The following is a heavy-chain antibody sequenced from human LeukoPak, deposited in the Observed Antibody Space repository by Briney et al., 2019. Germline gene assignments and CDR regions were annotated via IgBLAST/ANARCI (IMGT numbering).Heavy chain of an antibody. Sequence: PSEPLSLTCTVSGGSISSSSYYWGWIRQPPGKGLESFGSIYYSGSTFHNPSLNSRVTISVDTSKNQFSLKLTSVTAADTAVYFCARLRYDWNDADYWGQGTLVTVSS. CDR2: IYYSGST. J-gene: IGHJ4*02. CDR1: GGSISSSSYY. D-gene: IGHD1-20*01. CDR3: ARLRYDWNDADY. V-gene: IGHV4-39*01.